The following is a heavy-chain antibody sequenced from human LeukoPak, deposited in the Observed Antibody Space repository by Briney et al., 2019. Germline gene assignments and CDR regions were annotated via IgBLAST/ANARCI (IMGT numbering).Heavy chain of an antibody. CDR2: ISHRGRT. D-gene: IGHD3-3*01. CDR1: GGSLSDYY. Sequence: SETLSLTCAVYGGSLSDYYWSWIRQSPGKGLEWIGEISHRGRTNYNPSLKSRVTISVDTSKNQFTLKLKSVTAADTAVYYCARKGLRLLDWLSEYFFDYWGQGNLVTVSS. CDR3: ARKGLRLLDWLSEYFFDY. J-gene: IGHJ4*02. V-gene: IGHV4-34*01.